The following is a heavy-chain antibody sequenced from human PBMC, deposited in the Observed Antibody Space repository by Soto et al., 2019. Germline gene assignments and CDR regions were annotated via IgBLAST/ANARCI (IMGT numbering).Heavy chain of an antibody. J-gene: IGHJ4*01. D-gene: IGHD2-21*01. CDR3: ANAPTVIFPSK. CDR2: IGGGGDEI. V-gene: IGHV3-21*01. CDR1: GFTFSTYH. Sequence: EVQLVESGGGLVKPGESLRLSCAASGFTFSTYHMNWVRLATGKGVEWISSIGGGGDEIYYAASVRGRFTISRDNAKASLYLQMNRLRVEYTAVYYCANAPTVIFPSKWCQGTLVTVSS.